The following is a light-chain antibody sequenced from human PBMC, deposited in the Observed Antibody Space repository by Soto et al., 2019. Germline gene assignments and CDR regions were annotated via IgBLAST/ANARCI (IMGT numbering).Light chain of an antibody. CDR1: QSISSW. J-gene: IGKJ4*01. V-gene: IGKV1-5*01. Sequence: DIQMTQSPSTLSASVGDRVTITCRASQSISSWLAWYQQKPGKAPKLLIYDASSLESGVTSRFSGSGSGTEFTLTISSLQPDDFATYYCQQYNSYPRTFGGGTKVDIK. CDR3: QQYNSYPRT. CDR2: DAS.